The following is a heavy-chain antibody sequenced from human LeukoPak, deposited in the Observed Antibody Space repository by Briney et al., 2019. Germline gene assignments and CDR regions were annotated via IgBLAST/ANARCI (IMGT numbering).Heavy chain of an antibody. CDR3: ARLMGDRTIYDY. V-gene: IGHV3-9*01. CDR1: GFTFDDYA. D-gene: IGHD1-26*01. J-gene: IGHJ4*02. CDR2: IRWNSGTI. Sequence: GGSLRLSCAASGFTFDDYAMHWVRQAPGKGLEWVSGIRWNSGTIGYADSVKGRFTISRDNAMNSFFLQMNSLRAEDTAVYYCARLMGDRTIYDYWGQGTLVTVSS.